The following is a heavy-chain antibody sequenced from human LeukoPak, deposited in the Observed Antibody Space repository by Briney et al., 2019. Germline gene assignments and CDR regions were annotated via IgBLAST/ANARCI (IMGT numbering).Heavy chain of an antibody. V-gene: IGHV3-21*01. D-gene: IGHD5-12*01. CDR2: ISSSSSYI. CDR1: GFTFSSYS. Sequence: GGSLRLSCAASGFTFSSYSMNWVRQAPGKGLEWVSSISSSSSYIYYADSVKGRFTISRDNAKNSLYLQLNSLRAEDTAVYYCARGPSGYHNTGGQGTLVTVSS. J-gene: IGHJ4*02. CDR3: ARGPSGYHNT.